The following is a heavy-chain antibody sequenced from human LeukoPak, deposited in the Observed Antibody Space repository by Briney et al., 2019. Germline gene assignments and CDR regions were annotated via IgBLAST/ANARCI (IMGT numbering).Heavy chain of an antibody. D-gene: IGHD1-1*01. CDR1: GLTFRTYC. Sequence: GGSLRLSCAASGLTFRTYCMSWVRQAPGKGLEWVANINDGGSAKYYTDSVKGRFTISRDNAKNSLYLQVNTLRAEDTAVYYCATHNLVRFEYWGQGTLVTVRS. CDR2: INDGGSAK. V-gene: IGHV3-7*01. J-gene: IGHJ4*02. CDR3: ATHNLVRFEY.